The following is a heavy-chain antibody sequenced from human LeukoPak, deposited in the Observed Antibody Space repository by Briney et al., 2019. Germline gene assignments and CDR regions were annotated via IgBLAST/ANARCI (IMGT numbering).Heavy chain of an antibody. CDR3: ARVSLFYADAFDI. Sequence: GGSLRLSCVASGFTFTDHPMNWVRQAPGKGLEWISYIGGDGIAFYADSVKGRFTISRENAKNSLYLQMNSLRAGDTAVYYCARVSLFYADAFDIWGQGTMVTVSS. CDR2: IGGDGIA. D-gene: IGHD2/OR15-2a*01. J-gene: IGHJ3*02. V-gene: IGHV3-48*01. CDR1: GFTFTDHP.